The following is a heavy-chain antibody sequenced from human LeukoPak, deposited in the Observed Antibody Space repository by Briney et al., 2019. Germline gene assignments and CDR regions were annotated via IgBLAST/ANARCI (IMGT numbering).Heavy chain of an antibody. D-gene: IGHD5-12*01. CDR1: GFTFSSYA. J-gene: IGHJ4*02. Sequence: GGSLRLSCSASGFTFSSYAMHWVRQAPGKGLEYVSAISSNGGSTYYADSVKGRFTISRDNSKNTLYLQMSSLRAEDTAVYNCVKDLGGYDQTYYFDYWGQGTLVTVSS. CDR2: ISSNGGST. V-gene: IGHV3-64D*06. CDR3: VKDLGGYDQTYYFDY.